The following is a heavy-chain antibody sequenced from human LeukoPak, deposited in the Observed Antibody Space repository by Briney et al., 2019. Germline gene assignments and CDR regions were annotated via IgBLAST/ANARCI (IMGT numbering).Heavy chain of an antibody. CDR3: ARDPNYYDSSGPPDY. J-gene: IGHJ4*02. D-gene: IGHD3-22*01. CDR1: GYTFTGYY. Sequence: ASVKVSCKASGYTFTGYYMHWVRQAPGQGLEWMGWINPNSGGTNYAQKFQGRVTMTRDTSISTAYMELSRLRSDDTAVYNCARDPNYYDSSGPPDYWGQGTLVTVSS. CDR2: INPNSGGT. V-gene: IGHV1-2*02.